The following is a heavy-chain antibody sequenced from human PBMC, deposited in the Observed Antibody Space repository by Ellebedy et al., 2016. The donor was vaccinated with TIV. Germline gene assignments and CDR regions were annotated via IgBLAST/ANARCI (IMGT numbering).Heavy chain of an antibody. CDR3: ARDGVGAGLDY. Sequence: PGGSLRLSCAASGLTFSSHSMNWVRQAPGKGLEWLANIKQDGIDKYYVDSVKGRFTISRDNAKNSLYLQMSSLRAEDTAVYYCARDGVGAGLDYWGQGTLVTVSS. V-gene: IGHV3-7*03. J-gene: IGHJ4*02. CDR2: IKQDGIDK. D-gene: IGHD3-10*01. CDR1: GLTFSSHS.